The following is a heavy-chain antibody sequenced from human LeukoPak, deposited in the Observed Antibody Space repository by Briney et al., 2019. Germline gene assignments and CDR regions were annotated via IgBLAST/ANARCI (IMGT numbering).Heavy chain of an antibody. D-gene: IGHD4-17*01. CDR1: GFTSDDYA. CDR3: AEESPIRSFDY. J-gene: IGHJ4*02. V-gene: IGHV3-9*02. CDR2: ISWNSGHI. Sequence: GRSLRLSCAASGFTSDDYAMHWVRHAPGKGLEWVSGISWNSGHIGYADSVKGRFTISRDNAKNSLYLQVNSLRAEDTAMYYCAEESPIRSFDYWGQGTLVTVSS.